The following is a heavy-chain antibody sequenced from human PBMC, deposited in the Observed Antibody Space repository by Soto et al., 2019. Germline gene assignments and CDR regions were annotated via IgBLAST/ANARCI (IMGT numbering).Heavy chain of an antibody. J-gene: IGHJ6*03. CDR3: ATAPRVGTIFGVDGLGYYMDV. CDR2: ISASGGST. Sequence: GGSLRLSCAASGFSFSNYAVTWVRQAPGKGLEWVSAISASGGSTYYADYVKGRFTISRDNSKNTVQLEMNSLRAEDTAVYYCATAPRVGTIFGVDGLGYYMDVWGKGTTVTVSS. V-gene: IGHV3-23*01. D-gene: IGHD3-3*01. CDR1: GFSFSNYA.